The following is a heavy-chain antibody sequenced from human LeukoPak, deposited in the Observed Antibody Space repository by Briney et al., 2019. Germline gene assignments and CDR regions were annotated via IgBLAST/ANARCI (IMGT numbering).Heavy chain of an antibody. Sequence: PSQTLSLTCTVSGGSISSGSYYWSWIRQPAGKGLEWIGRIYTSGSTNYNPSLKSRVTISVDTSKNQFSLKLSSVTAADTAVYYCASLTDSSSWYRGPYYYYYMDVWGKGTTVTVSS. V-gene: IGHV4-61*02. J-gene: IGHJ6*03. D-gene: IGHD6-13*01. CDR1: GGSISSGSYY. CDR2: IYTSGST. CDR3: ASLTDSSSWYRGPYYYYYMDV.